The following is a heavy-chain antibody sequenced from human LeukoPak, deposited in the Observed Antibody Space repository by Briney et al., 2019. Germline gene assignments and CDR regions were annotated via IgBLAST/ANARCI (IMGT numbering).Heavy chain of an antibody. CDR2: INPNSGGT. Sequence: ASVKVSCKASGYTFTGYYMHWVRQAPGQGLEWMGRINPNSGGTNYAQKFQGRATMTRDTSISTAYMELSSLRSDDTAMYYCAREVGVGATTSLSYWGQGALVTVSS. CDR1: GYTFTGYY. CDR3: AREVGVGATTSLSY. D-gene: IGHD1-26*01. J-gene: IGHJ4*02. V-gene: IGHV1-2*06.